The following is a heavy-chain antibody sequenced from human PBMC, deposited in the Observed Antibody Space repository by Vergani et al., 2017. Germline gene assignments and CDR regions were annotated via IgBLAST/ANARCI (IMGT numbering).Heavy chain of an antibody. V-gene: IGHV4-38-2*02. D-gene: IGHD1-1*01. CDR3: ARARTTGTIFDY. Sequence: VQLQESGPGLVKPSETLSLTCTVSGYSISSGYYWGWIRQPPGKGLEWIGSIYHSGSTYYNPSLKSRVTISVDTSKNQFSLKLSSVTAADTAVYYCARARTTGTIFDYWGQGTLVTVSS. J-gene: IGHJ4*02. CDR1: GYSISSGYY. CDR2: IYHSGST.